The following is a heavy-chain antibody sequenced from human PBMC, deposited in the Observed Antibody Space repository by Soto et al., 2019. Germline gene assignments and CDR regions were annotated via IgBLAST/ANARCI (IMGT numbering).Heavy chain of an antibody. J-gene: IGHJ4*02. CDR2: IIPKLGSA. D-gene: IGHD2-15*01. CDR1: GGGNLRDYR. Sequence: QVQLVQSGAEVKEPGSSVKVSCKASGGGNLRDYRTTWVRRAPGQGLEWMGGIIPKLGSANYAQNLQGRVTVTAYEFTNTVYRELRSLRSDDTAVYYYPRRGGGYNLGAVYRGQGTPVTVSS. V-gene: IGHV1-69*01. CDR3: PRRGGGYNLGAVY.